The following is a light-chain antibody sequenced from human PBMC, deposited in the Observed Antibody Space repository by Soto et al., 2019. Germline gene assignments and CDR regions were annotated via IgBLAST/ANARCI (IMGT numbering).Light chain of an antibody. V-gene: IGKV1-5*03. Sequence: DLQMTQSPSTLAASVGSSVTITCRASQSISSWLAWYQQKPGKAPKLLIYTASNLESGVPSRFRGSGSGTEFTLTITSLQPDDFATYYCQQYNSQSTFGQGTKVDIK. J-gene: IGKJ1*01. CDR2: TAS. CDR3: QQYNSQST. CDR1: QSISSW.